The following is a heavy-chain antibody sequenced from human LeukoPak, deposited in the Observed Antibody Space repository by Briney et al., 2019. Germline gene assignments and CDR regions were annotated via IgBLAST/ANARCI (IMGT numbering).Heavy chain of an antibody. J-gene: IGHJ4*02. D-gene: IGHD6-25*01. CDR1: GFTFSNYW. V-gene: IGHV3-7*01. CDR3: TRVRGPAAGY. CDR2: IRQDGIEK. Sequence: PGGSLRLSCAASGFTFSNYWMSWVRQTPGKGLEWVANIRQDGIEKNYVGSVKGRFTISRDNAKNSLYLQMNSLRAEDTAVYYCTRVRGPAAGYWGQGTLVTVSS.